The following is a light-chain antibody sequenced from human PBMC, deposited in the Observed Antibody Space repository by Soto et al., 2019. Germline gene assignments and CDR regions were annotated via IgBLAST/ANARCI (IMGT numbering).Light chain of an antibody. J-gene: IGLJ1*01. Sequence: LTQPASVSGSPGQSITTSCTGTSSDVGGYNYVSWYQLHPGKAPKLMVYEVSNRPSGVSNRFSVSKSGNTASLTISGLQAEDEADYYCSSYTSSTAYVFGTGTKVTVL. CDR1: SSDVGGYNY. V-gene: IGLV2-14*01. CDR2: EVS. CDR3: SSYTSSTAYV.